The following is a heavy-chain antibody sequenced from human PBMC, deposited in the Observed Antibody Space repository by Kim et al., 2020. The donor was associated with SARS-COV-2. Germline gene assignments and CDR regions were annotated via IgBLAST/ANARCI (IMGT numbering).Heavy chain of an antibody. V-gene: IGHV3-21*01. CDR3: ARDRFLQQQLVRGNYYYGMDV. CDR2: ISSSSSYI. J-gene: IGHJ6*02. Sequence: GGSLRLSCAASGFTFSSYSMNWVRQAPGKGLEWVSSISSSSSYIYYADSVKGRFTISRDNAKNSLYLQMNSLRAEDTAVYYCARDRFLQQQLVRGNYYYGMDVWGQGTTVTVSS. D-gene: IGHD6-13*01. CDR1: GFTFSSYS.